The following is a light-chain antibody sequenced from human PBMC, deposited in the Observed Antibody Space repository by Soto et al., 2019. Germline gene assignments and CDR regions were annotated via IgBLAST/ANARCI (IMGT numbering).Light chain of an antibody. Sequence: DIQMTQSPSTLSASVGVRVSFTCRASHNISMWLAWYQQRPGKAPSLLITDASKLESGVPPRFNGSRSETEFTLTIRNLQPDDFATYYCQQYNSFPCTFGLVTEVYI. CDR1: HNISMW. CDR2: DAS. J-gene: IGKJ1*01. V-gene: IGKV1-5*01. CDR3: QQYNSFPCT.